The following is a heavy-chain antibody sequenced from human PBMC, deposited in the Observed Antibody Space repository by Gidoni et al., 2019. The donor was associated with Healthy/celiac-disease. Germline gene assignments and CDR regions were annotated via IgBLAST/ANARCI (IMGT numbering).Heavy chain of an antibody. CDR3: AKVSHIVVVVAAYFDY. Sequence: EVQLLESGGGLVQPGGSLRLSCPASGFTFRSMAMSWVRQAPGKGRVWVSAISGSGGSTYYADSVKGRFTISRDNSKNTLYLQMNSLRAEDTAVYYCAKVSHIVVVVAAYFDYWGQGTLVTVSS. CDR2: ISGSGGST. CDR1: GFTFRSMA. D-gene: IGHD2-15*01. J-gene: IGHJ4*02. V-gene: IGHV3-23*01.